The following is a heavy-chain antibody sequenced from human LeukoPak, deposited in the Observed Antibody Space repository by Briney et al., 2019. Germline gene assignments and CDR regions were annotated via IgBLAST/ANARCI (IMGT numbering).Heavy chain of an antibody. CDR1: GFTFSNYN. V-gene: IGHV3-21*01. CDR2: ISNSGSYI. Sequence: GGSLRLSCAASGFTFSNYNMNWVRQAPGEGLEWVSSISNSGSYIYYADSLKGRFTISRDNAKNSLYLQMNSLRAEDTAVYYCARRQFIVVVPAAQVGGYYYYYMDVWGKGTTVTVSS. D-gene: IGHD2-2*01. J-gene: IGHJ6*03. CDR3: ARRQFIVVVPAAQVGGYYYYYMDV.